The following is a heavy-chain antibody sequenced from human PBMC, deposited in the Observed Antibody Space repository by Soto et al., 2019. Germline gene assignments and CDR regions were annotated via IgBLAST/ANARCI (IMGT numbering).Heavy chain of an antibody. CDR3: ARESGDNWDYEAY. V-gene: IGHV4-4*07. J-gene: IGHJ4*02. Sequence: SETLSLTCTVSGGSISSYHWSWIRQSAGKGLEWIGRIYTSGNTHYNPSLKSRVTVSIDTSKNQFFMTVNSVTAADSAVYYCARESGDNWDYEAYWGQGTPVTVSA. CDR1: GGSISSYH. CDR2: IYTSGNT. D-gene: IGHD1-7*01.